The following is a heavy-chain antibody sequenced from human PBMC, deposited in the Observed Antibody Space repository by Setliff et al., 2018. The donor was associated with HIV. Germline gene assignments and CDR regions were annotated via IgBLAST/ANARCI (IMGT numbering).Heavy chain of an antibody. D-gene: IGHD1-26*01. CDR3: ARVRIGASVLLDY. V-gene: IGHV1-3*01. Sequence: RASVKVSCKASGYTFTDYAVHWVRQAPGQRLEWMGWINVGNGNTRYSQKFQGRVTFTSDTSASTAHMEMSSLRSEDTAVYYCARVRIGASVLLDYWGQGTVVTVSS. CDR1: GYTFTDYA. J-gene: IGHJ4*02. CDR2: INVGNGNT.